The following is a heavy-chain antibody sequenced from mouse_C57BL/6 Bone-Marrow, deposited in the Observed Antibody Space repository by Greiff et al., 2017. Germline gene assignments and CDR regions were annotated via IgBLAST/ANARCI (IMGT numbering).Heavy chain of an antibody. Sequence: QVQLQQPGAELVKPGASVKLSCKASGYTFTSYWMHWVKQRPGQGLEWIGMIHPNSGSTNYNEKFKSKATLTVDNSYSTAYLHLSSLTSEDSAVYYCARTDNYAFAYWGQGTLVTGSA. J-gene: IGHJ3*01. CDR1: GYTFTSYW. D-gene: IGHD1-3*01. CDR3: ARTDNYAFAY. CDR2: IHPNSGST. V-gene: IGHV1-64*01.